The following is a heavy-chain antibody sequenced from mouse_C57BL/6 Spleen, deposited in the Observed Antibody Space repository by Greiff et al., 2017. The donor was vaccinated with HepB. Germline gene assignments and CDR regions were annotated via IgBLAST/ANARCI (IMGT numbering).Heavy chain of an antibody. J-gene: IGHJ2*01. CDR2: IHPNSGST. D-gene: IGHD1-1*01. V-gene: IGHV1-64*01. Sequence: QVQLQQSGAELVKPGASVKLSCKASGYTFTSYWMHWVKQRPGQGLEWIGMIHPNSGSTNYNEKFKSKATLTVDKSSSTAYMQLSSLTSEDSAVYYCARGTLLLRSIDYWGQGTTLTVSS. CDR1: GYTFTSYW. CDR3: ARGTLLLRSIDY.